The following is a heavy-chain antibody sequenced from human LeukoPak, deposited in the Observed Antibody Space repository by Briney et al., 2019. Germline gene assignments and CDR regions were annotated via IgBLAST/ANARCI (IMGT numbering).Heavy chain of an antibody. CDR2: ISSSSSTI. V-gene: IGHV3-48*02. CDR3: ARGGSCGDYVGS. Sequence: GGSLRLSCAASGLTFSRYSMNWVRQAPGKGLEWVSYISSSSSTIYYADSVKGRFTISRDNAKNSLCLQMNSLRDEDTAVYYCARGGSCGDYVGSWGRGTLVTVSS. J-gene: IGHJ4*02. CDR1: GLTFSRYS. D-gene: IGHD5-12*01.